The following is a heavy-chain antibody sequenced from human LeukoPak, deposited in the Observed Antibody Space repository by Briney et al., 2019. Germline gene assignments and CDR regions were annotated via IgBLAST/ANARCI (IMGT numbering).Heavy chain of an antibody. CDR1: GYTFTSYG. J-gene: IGHJ4*02. CDR3: ARDSSGFYYVH. Sequence: ASVKVSCKASGYTFTSYGISWVRQAPGQGLEWMGWISAYNGNTNYAQKLQGRVTMTTDTSTSTAYLEVTSLRSDDTAVYYCARDSSGFYYVHWGQGTLVTVSS. V-gene: IGHV1-18*01. D-gene: IGHD3-22*01. CDR2: ISAYNGNT.